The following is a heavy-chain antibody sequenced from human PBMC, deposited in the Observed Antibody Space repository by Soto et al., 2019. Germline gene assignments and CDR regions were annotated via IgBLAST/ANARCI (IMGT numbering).Heavy chain of an antibody. J-gene: IGHJ4*02. CDR3: ARQGSSDWYYFDY. CDR1: GGSISSSSYY. Sequence: QLQLQESGPGLVKPSETLSLTCTVSGGSISSSSYYWGWIRQPPGKGLEWIASIYYSGSTYYNPSLKSRVTISVDTSKNQFSLKFSSVTAADTAVYYCARQGSSDWYYFDYWVQGTLVTVSS. CDR2: IYYSGST. D-gene: IGHD6-19*01. V-gene: IGHV4-39*01.